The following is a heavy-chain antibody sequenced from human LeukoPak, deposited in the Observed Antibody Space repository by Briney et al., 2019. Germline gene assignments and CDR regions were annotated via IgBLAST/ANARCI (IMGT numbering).Heavy chain of an antibody. V-gene: IGHV3-66*02. CDR2: IYSDDST. CDR1: GLTVSSNY. D-gene: IGHD1-26*01. J-gene: IGHJ3*02. CDR3: ARDGRVGATRLNI. Sequence: GSLRLSCAASGLTVSSNYMSWVRQAPGKGLEWVSVIYSDDSTYYADSVRGRFNISRYNSKNTLYLQMNSLRAEDTAVYYCARDGRVGATRLNIWGQGTMVTVSS.